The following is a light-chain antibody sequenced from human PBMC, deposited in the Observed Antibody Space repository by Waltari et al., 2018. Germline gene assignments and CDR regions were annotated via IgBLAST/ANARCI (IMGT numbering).Light chain of an antibody. CDR3: QTWGTGIQV. CDR1: GEYSDYA. J-gene: IGLJ3*02. Sequence: LVLTQSPSASASLGASVKLTCSLPGEYSDYATTWHPQQPLKGPGYLMTVNSDGSHKKGDGISERFSGSSSDVDRYLIISRLQSDDEADYFCQTWGTGIQVFGSGTKLTVL. V-gene: IGLV4-69*01. CDR2: VNSDGSH.